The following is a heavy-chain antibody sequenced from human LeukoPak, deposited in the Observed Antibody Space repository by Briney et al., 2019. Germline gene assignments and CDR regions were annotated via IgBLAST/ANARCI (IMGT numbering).Heavy chain of an antibody. J-gene: IGHJ4*02. Sequence: ALVKVSCKASGYTFTGYYMHWVRQAPGQGLEWMGWINPNSGGTNYAQKFQGRVTMTRDTSISTAYMELSRLRSDDTAVYYCARAYYYDSSGYYSLDYWGQGTLVTVSS. CDR1: GYTFTGYY. V-gene: IGHV1-2*02. CDR3: ARAYYYDSSGYYSLDY. CDR2: INPNSGGT. D-gene: IGHD3-22*01.